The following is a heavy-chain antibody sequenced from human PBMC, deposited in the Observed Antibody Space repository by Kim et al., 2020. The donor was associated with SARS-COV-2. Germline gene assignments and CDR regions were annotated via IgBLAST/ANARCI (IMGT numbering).Heavy chain of an antibody. CDR1: GGSISSGGYS. D-gene: IGHD3-10*01. CDR2: IYYSGST. J-gene: IGHJ6*02. CDR3: ARGYGSGSPYGMDV. Sequence: SETLSLTCAVSGGSISSGGYSWSWIRQPPGKGLEWIGYIYYSGSTYYNPSLKSRVTISVDRSKNQCSLKLSSVTAADTAVYYCARGYGSGSPYGMDVWGQETAVTVSS. V-gene: IGHV4-30-2*01.